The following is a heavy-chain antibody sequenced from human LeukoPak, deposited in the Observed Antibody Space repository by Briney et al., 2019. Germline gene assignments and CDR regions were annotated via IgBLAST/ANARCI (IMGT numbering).Heavy chain of an antibody. J-gene: IGHJ3*02. D-gene: IGHD3-16*02. CDR2: VHQTGTP. Sequence: SETLSLTCDVSGSSVNSDQYWGWMRHSPGAGLEWIGSVHQTGTPYYNPSLGSRVSLSIDSTKNSFSLRLTSVTAADTAVYYCAMLRLGELSLLANAYDIWGQGTMVIVSS. CDR3: AMLRLGELSLLANAYDI. CDR1: GSSVNSDQY. V-gene: IGHV4-38-2*01.